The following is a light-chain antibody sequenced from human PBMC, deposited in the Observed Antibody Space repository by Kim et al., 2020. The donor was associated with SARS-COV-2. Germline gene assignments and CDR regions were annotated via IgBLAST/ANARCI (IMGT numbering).Light chain of an antibody. J-gene: IGKJ2*01. Sequence: SAAPGERVTLSCRASQSVVNNLAWYPQKPGQAPRLLIYAASTRATDIPARFSGSGSGTGFTLTISSRQSEDFAVYYCQQYNTWLYTFGQGTKLEI. CDR2: AAS. CDR1: QSVVNN. V-gene: IGKV3-15*01. CDR3: QQYNTWLYT.